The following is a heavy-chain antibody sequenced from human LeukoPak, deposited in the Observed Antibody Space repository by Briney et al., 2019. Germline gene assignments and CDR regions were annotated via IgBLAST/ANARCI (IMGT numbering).Heavy chain of an antibody. CDR1: GGTFSSYA. Sequence: GSSVKVSCKASGGTFSSYAISWVRQAPGQGLEWMGRIIPIFGTANYAQKVQGRVTITTDESTSTAYMGLSSLRSEDTAVYYCARVGPVGATKRGYYYMDVWGKGTTVTVSS. D-gene: IGHD1-26*01. CDR2: IIPIFGTA. CDR3: ARVGPVGATKRGYYYMDV. V-gene: IGHV1-69*05. J-gene: IGHJ6*03.